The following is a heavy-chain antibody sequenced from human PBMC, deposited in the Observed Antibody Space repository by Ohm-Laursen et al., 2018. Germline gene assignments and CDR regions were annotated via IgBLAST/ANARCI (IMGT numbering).Heavy chain of an antibody. Sequence: SVKVSCKASGYTFTSYDINWVRQAPGQGLEYLGGIIPIFGTPDYAQSFQGRVTITTDDSTSTAYMELSSLRSEDTAIYYCVRGCLGGSCYTFDYWGQGTLLTVSS. V-gene: IGHV1-69*05. CDR3: VRGCLGGSCYTFDY. CDR1: GYTFTSYD. D-gene: IGHD2-15*01. CDR2: IIPIFGTP. J-gene: IGHJ4*02.